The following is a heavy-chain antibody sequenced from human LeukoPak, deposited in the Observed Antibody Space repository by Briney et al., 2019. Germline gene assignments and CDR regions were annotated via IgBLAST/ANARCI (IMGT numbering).Heavy chain of an antibody. D-gene: IGHD2-21*02. CDR1: GGSISSYY. J-gene: IGHJ6*02. CDR3: ARVGVTADYYGMDV. Sequence: ETLALTCTVPGGSISSYYWSWIRQPPGKGLEWIGYIYYSGSTNYNPSLKSRVTISVDTSKNQFSLKLSSVTAADTAVYYCARVGVTADYYGMDVWGQGTTVTVSS. CDR2: IYYSGST. V-gene: IGHV4-59*01.